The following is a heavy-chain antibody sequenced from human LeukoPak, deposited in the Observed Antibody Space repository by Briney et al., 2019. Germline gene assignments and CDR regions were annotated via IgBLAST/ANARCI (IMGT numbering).Heavy chain of an antibody. CDR2: ITVSGDTT. CDR3: AQGYSSGWFPY. CDR1: GFSVSSYG. J-gene: IGHJ4*02. V-gene: IGHV3-23*01. D-gene: IGHD6-19*01. Sequence: GGSLRHSCAVSGFSVSSYGMSWVRQAPGKGLEWVSAITVSGDTTYYADSVKGRSIISRDNSKNTLYLQMNSLRAEDTAVYYCAQGYSSGWFPYWGQGTLVTVSS.